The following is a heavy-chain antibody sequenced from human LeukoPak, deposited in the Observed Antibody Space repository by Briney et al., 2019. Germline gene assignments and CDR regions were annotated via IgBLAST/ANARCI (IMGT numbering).Heavy chain of an antibody. CDR2: IKSKTDGGTT. V-gene: IGHV3-15*01. J-gene: IGHJ6*03. CDR3: ARDETARYYMDV. CDR1: GFTFSNAW. D-gene: IGHD6-6*01. Sequence: GGSLRLSCAASGFTFSNAWMSWVRQAPGKGLEWVGRIKSKTDGGTTDYAAPVKGRFTISRDDSKNTLYLQMNSLRAEDTAVYYCARDETARYYMDVWGKGTTVTVSS.